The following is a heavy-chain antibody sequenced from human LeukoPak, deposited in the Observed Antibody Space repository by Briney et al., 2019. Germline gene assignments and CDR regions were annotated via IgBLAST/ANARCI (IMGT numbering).Heavy chain of an antibody. CDR2: IKQDGSGK. J-gene: IGHJ4*02. CDR1: GFTFSNAW. V-gene: IGHV3-7*01. D-gene: IGHD5-18*01. CDR3: ARDRWGYSYGGD. Sequence: GGSLRLSCAASGFTFSNAWMSWVRQAPGKGLEWVANIKQDGSGKYYVDSVKGRFTISRDNAKNSLYLQMNSLRAEDTAVYYCARDRWGYSYGGDWGQGTLVTVSS.